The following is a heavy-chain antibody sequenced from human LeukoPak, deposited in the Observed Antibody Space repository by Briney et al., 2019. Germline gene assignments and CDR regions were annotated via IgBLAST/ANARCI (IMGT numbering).Heavy chain of an antibody. V-gene: IGHV3-15*01. CDR1: GFIFSDAW. D-gene: IGHD2-15*01. CDR2: IKSKTDAGTT. Sequence: GGSLRLSCAASGFIFSDAWMTWVRQAPGKGLEWVGHIKSKTDAGTTDYAPPVKGRFTISRDDSKDTAYLHMDSLKTEDTAVYYCTTEGGQEVVASEGDDFDNWGLGTLVTVSS. CDR3: TTEGGQEVVASEGDDFDN. J-gene: IGHJ4*02.